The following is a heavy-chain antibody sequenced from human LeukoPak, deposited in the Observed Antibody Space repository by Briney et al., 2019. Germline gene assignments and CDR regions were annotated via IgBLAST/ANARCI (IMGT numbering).Heavy chain of an antibody. Sequence: GGSLRLSCAASGFTFSSYAMSWVRQAPGKGLEWVSAISGSGGSTYYADSVKGRFTISRDNSKNTLYLQMNSLRAEDTAVYYCAKDQGAAAGSLPYYYYYYGMDVWGQGTTVTVSS. CDR3: AKDQGAAAGSLPYYYYYYGMDV. CDR2: ISGSGGST. J-gene: IGHJ6*02. D-gene: IGHD6-13*01. CDR1: GFTFSSYA. V-gene: IGHV3-23*01.